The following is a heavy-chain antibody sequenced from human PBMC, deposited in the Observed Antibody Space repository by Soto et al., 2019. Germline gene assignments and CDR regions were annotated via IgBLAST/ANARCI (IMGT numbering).Heavy chain of an antibody. J-gene: IGHJ4*02. Sequence: GGSLRLSCAASGFTFSNAWMSWVRQAPGKGLEWVGRIKSKTDGGTTDYAAPVKGRFTISRDDSKNTLYLQMNSLKTEDTAVYYCTTGEYYDSSGYLQIRDYWGKGTLVTVAS. V-gene: IGHV3-15*01. CDR2: IKSKTDGGTT. D-gene: IGHD3-22*01. CDR3: TTGEYYDSSGYLQIRDY. CDR1: GFTFSNAW.